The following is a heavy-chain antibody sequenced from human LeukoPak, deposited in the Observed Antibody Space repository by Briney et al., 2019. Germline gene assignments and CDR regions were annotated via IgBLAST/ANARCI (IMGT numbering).Heavy chain of an antibody. J-gene: IGHJ5*02. D-gene: IGHD2-2*02. V-gene: IGHV1-69*05. CDR1: GGTFSSYA. CDR3: ATRLAPDCSSTSCYTLDP. Sequence: SVKVSCKASGGTFSSYAISWVRQAPGQGLEWMGGIIPIFGTANYAQKFQGRVTITTDESTSTAYMELSSLRSEDTAVYYCATRLAPDCSSTSCYTLDPWGQGTLVTVSS. CDR2: IIPIFGTA.